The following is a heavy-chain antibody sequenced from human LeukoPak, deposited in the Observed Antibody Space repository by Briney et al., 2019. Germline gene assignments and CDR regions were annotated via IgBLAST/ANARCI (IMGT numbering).Heavy chain of an antibody. V-gene: IGHV1-46*01. Sequence: GASVKVSCKASGYTFITYYMHWVRQAPGQGLEWMGIINPSGGTTNYAQKFQGRVTMTRDTSTGTVYMELSSLRSDDTAVYYCARTMVPAAPFDFWGQGTLVTVSS. J-gene: IGHJ4*02. D-gene: IGHD2-2*01. CDR1: GYTFITYY. CDR2: INPSGGTT. CDR3: ARTMVPAAPFDF.